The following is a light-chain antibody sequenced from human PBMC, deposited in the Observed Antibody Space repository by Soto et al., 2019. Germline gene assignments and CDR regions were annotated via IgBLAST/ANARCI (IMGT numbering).Light chain of an antibody. CDR1: QSLIHSDGNTY. J-gene: IGKJ1*01. CDR3: MQVTHWPWT. CDR2: EVS. V-gene: IGKV2-30*02. Sequence: DVVMTQSPLSLPVTLGQPASISCRSSQSLIHSDGNTYLSWYQQRTRQSPRRLIYEVSDRDSGVPDRFTGSGSGTDFTLKISRVVAEDVGVYYFMQVTHWPWTFGRGSEVEIK.